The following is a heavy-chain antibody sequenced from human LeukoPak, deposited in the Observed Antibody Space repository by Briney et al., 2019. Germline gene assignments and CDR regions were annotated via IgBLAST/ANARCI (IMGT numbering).Heavy chain of an antibody. Sequence: SQTLSLTCTVSGGSISSGDHYWSWIRQPPGKGLEWIGYIYYSGSTYYNPSLKSRVTISVDTSKNQFSLKLSSVTAADTAVYYCARGAIRWFGELLRWFDPWGQGTLVTVSS. CDR2: IYYSGST. V-gene: IGHV4-30-4*01. CDR3: ARGAIRWFGELLRWFDP. CDR1: GGSISSGDHY. J-gene: IGHJ5*02. D-gene: IGHD3-10*01.